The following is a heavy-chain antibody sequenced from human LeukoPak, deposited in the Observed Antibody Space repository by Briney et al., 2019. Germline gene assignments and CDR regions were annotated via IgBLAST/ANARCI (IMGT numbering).Heavy chain of an antibody. CDR2: IYYSGST. CDR1: GGSISSGDYY. J-gene: IGHJ6*04. D-gene: IGHD1/OR15-1a*01. CDR3: ARDLSNWNRLDV. V-gene: IGHV4-30-4*08. Sequence: PSETLSLTCTVSGGSISSGDYYWRWIRQPPGKGLEWIGYIYYSGSTYYNPSLKSRVTISVDRSKNQFSLRLSSVTAADTAVYYCARDLSNWNRLDVWGKGTTVTVSS.